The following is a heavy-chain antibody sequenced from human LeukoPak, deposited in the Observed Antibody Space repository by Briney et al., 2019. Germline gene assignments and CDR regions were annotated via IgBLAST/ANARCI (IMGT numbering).Heavy chain of an antibody. CDR2: IYYSGST. D-gene: IGHD3-10*01. V-gene: IGHV4-59*01. CDR3: ASPQDLSFGELSG. Sequence: PSETLSLTCTVSGGSISSYYWSWIRQPPGKGLEWIGYIYYSGSTNYNPSLKSRVTISVDTSKNQFSLKLSSVTAADTAVYYCASPQDLSFGELSGWGQGTLVTVSS. CDR1: GGSISSYY. J-gene: IGHJ4*02.